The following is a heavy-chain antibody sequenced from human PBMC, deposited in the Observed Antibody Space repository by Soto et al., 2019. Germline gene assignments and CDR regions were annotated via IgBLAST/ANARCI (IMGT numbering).Heavy chain of an antibody. V-gene: IGHV1-2*02. CDR3: ARARPYIVVVVAATQGNWFGP. D-gene: IGHD2-15*01. CDR2: INPNSGGT. J-gene: IGHJ5*02. Sequence: ASVKVSCKASGYTFTGYYMHWVRQAPGQGLEWMGWINPNSGGTNYAQKFQGRVTMTRDTSISTAYMELSRLRSDDTAVYYCARARPYIVVVVAATQGNWFGPWGQGTLVTVSS. CDR1: GYTFTGYY.